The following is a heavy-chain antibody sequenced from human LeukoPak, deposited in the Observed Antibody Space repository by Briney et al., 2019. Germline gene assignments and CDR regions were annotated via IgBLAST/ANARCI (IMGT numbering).Heavy chain of an antibody. CDR1: GYTFTGYY. Sequence: ASVKVSCKASGYTFTGYYMHWVRQATGQGLEWMGWMNPNSGNTGYAQKFQGRVTITADESTSTAYMELSSLRSEDTAVYYCARGAPLNYYGSGALYYYGMDVWGQGTTVTVSS. V-gene: IGHV1-8*03. J-gene: IGHJ6*02. D-gene: IGHD3-10*01. CDR3: ARGAPLNYYGSGALYYYGMDV. CDR2: MNPNSGNT.